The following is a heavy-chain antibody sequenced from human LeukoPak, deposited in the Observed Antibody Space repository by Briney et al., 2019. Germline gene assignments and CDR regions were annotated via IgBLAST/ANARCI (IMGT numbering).Heavy chain of an antibody. J-gene: IGHJ4*01. CDR2: VYNSGVT. V-gene: IGHV4-30-2*01. D-gene: IGHD1-26*01. CDR1: GGSMNSASNL. CDR3: ARAWAF. Sequence: SETLSLTCTISGGSMNSASNLWTWIRQPPGRGLEWLGYVYNSGVTYYNPSLKSRGTVSLDKSKNQFSLNLTSVTAADTAKYFCARAWAFWGRGLLVTVSS.